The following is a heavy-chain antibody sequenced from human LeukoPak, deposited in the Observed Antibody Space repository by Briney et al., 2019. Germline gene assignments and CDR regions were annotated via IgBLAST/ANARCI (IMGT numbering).Heavy chain of an antibody. CDR2: INHSGST. V-gene: IGHV4-34*01. CDR3: ARSLYGSGSV. J-gene: IGHJ4*02. CDR1: GGSFSGYY. D-gene: IGHD3-10*01. Sequence: SETLSLTCAVHGGSFSGYYWSWIRQPPGKGLEWIGEINHSGSTNYNPSLKSRVTISVDTSKNQFSLKLSSVTAADTAVYYCARSLYGSGSVWGQGTLVTVSS.